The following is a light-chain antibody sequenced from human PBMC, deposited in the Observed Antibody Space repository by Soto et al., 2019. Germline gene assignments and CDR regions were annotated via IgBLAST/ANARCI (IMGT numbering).Light chain of an antibody. CDR2: AAS. J-gene: IGKJ4*01. CDR1: QAISTY. Sequence: DIRLTLSPSLVSVSIGDRVTITCRASQAISTYLAWYQQASARAPKLLISAASTLQRGVPSRFSGSGSGTQFTLTISSLQPENFATYYCRQLNAYPLTFGEGTRWIS. CDR3: RQLNAYPLT. V-gene: IGKV1-9*01.